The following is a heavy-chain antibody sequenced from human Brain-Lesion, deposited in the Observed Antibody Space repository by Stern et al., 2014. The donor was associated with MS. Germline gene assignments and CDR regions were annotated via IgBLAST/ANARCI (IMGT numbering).Heavy chain of an antibody. CDR3: ARGRVVPGFQYYATDV. CDR2: IFNSGST. Sequence: QVQLVESGPGLVKPSQTLSLSCTVSGGSISSGGYYWSWIRQPAGKGLEWIGRIFNSGSTSYNPSLKSRVTISKDPSKNQFSLRLNSMTAADTAVYYCARGRVVPGFQYYATDVWGQGTTVIVSS. D-gene: IGHD2-2*01. V-gene: IGHV4-61*02. CDR1: GGSISSGGYY. J-gene: IGHJ6*02.